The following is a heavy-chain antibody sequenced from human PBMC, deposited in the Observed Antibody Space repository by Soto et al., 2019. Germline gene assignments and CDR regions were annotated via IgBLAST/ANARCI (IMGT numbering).Heavy chain of an antibody. CDR3: ARGRIAVAPYYYYGMDV. J-gene: IGHJ6*02. Sequence: QVQLVESGGGVVQPGRSLRLSCAASGFTFSSYAMHWVRQAPGKGLEWVAVISYDGSNKYYADCVKGRLTSSRDNSKNTLYLQMNSLRAEDTAVYYCARGRIAVAPYYYYGMDVWGQGTTVTVSS. CDR2: ISYDGSNK. D-gene: IGHD6-19*01. V-gene: IGHV3-30-3*01. CDR1: GFTFSSYA.